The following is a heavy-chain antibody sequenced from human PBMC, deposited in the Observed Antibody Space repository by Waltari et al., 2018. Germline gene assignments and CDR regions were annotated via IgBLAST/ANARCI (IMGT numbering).Heavy chain of an antibody. Sequence: QVQLVQSGAEVKKPGASVKVSCKASGYTFTSYYMHWVRQAPGQGLEWMGIINPSGGRTSYGQKFPGRVTMTRDTATSTVYMELSSLRSEDTAVYYCARPQGITRGGMDVWGQGTTVTVSS. CDR3: ARPQGITRGGMDV. J-gene: IGHJ6*02. CDR2: INPSGGRT. CDR1: GYTFTSYY. V-gene: IGHV1-46*01. D-gene: IGHD3-10*01.